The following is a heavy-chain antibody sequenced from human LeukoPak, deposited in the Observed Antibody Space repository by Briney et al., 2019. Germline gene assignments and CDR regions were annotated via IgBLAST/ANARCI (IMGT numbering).Heavy chain of an antibody. CDR1: GFTFSSYG. Sequence: GGSLRLSCAASGFTFSSYGMHWVRQAPGKGLELVAVISFDGTDKNYADSVKGRFTISRDNSKNTLYLQMNNLRTEDTAVFYCAKEFSSSWYQFDYWGQGTLVTVSS. J-gene: IGHJ4*02. V-gene: IGHV3-30*18. D-gene: IGHD6-13*01. CDR2: ISFDGTDK. CDR3: AKEFSSSWYQFDY.